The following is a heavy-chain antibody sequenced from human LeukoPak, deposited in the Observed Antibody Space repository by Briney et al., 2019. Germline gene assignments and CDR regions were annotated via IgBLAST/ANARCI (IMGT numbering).Heavy chain of an antibody. CDR2: ISSSGSTI. Sequence: GGSLRLSCAASGFTFSDYYMSWIRQAPGKGLEWVSYISSSGSTIYYADSVKGRFTISRDNAKNSLYLQMNSLRAEDTAVYYCARGEYYDFWSGYEDTHFDYWGQGTLVTVSP. CDR3: ARGEYYDFWSGYEDTHFDY. V-gene: IGHV3-11*04. D-gene: IGHD3-3*01. CDR1: GFTFSDYY. J-gene: IGHJ4*02.